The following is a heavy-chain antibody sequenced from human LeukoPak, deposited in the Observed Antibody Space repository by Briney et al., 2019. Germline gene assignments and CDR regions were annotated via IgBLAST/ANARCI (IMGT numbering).Heavy chain of an antibody. CDR3: ARGPPLWFGETVDWFDP. D-gene: IGHD3-10*01. J-gene: IGHJ5*02. CDR2: INPSGGST. V-gene: IGHV1-46*01. Sequence: ASVKVSCKASGYTFTGYYMHWVRQAPGQGLEWMGIINPSGGSTSYAQKFQGRVTMTRDTSTSTVYMELSSLRSEDTAVYYCARGPPLWFGETVDWFDPWGQGTLVTVSS. CDR1: GYTFTGYY.